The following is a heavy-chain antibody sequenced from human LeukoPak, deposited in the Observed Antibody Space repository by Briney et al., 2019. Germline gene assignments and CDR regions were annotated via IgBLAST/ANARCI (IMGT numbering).Heavy chain of an antibody. CDR1: GFTCSSYA. J-gene: IGHJ4*02. CDR3: AKEWYGGYLDY. V-gene: IGHV3-23*01. D-gene: IGHD1-26*01. Sequence: GGSLRPSCAASGFTCSSYAMSWVRQAPGKGLEWVSAISGSGGSTYYADAVKRWFSISRDNPKNTLYLQLNILRAEDTAVYYCAKEWYGGYLDYWGQGTLVTVSS. CDR2: ISGSGGST.